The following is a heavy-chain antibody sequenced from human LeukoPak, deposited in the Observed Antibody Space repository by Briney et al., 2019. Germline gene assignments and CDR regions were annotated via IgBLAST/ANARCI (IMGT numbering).Heavy chain of an antibody. D-gene: IGHD6-19*01. Sequence: GGSLRLSCAASGFTFSSYWMSWVRQAPGKGLEWVANIKQDGSEKYYVDSVKGRFTISRDNAKNTLYLQMNSLRAEDTAVYYCAKDRFTVAGTVDDDYWGQGTLVTVSS. CDR3: AKDRFTVAGTVDDDY. J-gene: IGHJ4*02. V-gene: IGHV3-7*01. CDR2: IKQDGSEK. CDR1: GFTFSSYW.